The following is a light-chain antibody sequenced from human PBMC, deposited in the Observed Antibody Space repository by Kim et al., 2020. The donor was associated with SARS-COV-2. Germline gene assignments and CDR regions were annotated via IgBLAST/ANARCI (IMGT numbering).Light chain of an antibody. Sequence: RTDALTCTGNSNNVGYEGAAWLQQHQGPPPKLLTYRNNNRPSGISDRFSASRSGNTASLTISGLQPEDETDYYCSAWDSSLSAWVFGGGTQLTVL. V-gene: IGLV10-54*04. CDR1: SNNVGYEG. CDR2: RNN. J-gene: IGLJ3*02. CDR3: SAWDSSLSAWV.